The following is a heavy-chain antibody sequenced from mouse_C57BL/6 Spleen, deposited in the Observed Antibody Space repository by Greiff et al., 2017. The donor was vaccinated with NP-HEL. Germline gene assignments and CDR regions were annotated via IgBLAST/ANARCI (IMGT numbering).Heavy chain of an antibody. D-gene: IGHD1-1*01. CDR3: TEDYYGSSYGFFAY. V-gene: IGHV14-1*01. J-gene: IGHJ3*01. Sequence: VQLQQSGAELVRPGASVKLSCTASGFNIKDYYMHWVKQRPEQGLEWIGRIDPEDGDTEYAPKFQGKATMTADTSSNTAYLQLSSLTSEDTAVYYCTEDYYGSSYGFFAYWGQGTLVTVSA. CDR1: GFNIKDYY. CDR2: IDPEDGDT.